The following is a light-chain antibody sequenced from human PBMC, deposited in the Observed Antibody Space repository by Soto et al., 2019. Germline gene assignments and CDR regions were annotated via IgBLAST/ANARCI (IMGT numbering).Light chain of an antibody. CDR2: AAS. Sequence: AIRMTQSPSSFSASTGDRVTITCRASQGISSYLAWYQQKPGKAPKLLIYAASTLQSGVPSRFSGSGSGTDFTLTISCLQSEDSATYYCQPYYSYPLTFGGGTKVDIK. CDR3: QPYYSYPLT. J-gene: IGKJ4*01. CDR1: QGISSY. V-gene: IGKV1-8*01.